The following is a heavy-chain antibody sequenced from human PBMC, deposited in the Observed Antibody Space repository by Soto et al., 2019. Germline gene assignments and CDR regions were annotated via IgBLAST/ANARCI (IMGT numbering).Heavy chain of an antibody. CDR1: GFTFSSYW. D-gene: IGHD1-26*01. Sequence: GGSLRLSCAASGFTFSSYWMHWVRQAPGKGLVWVSRINSDGSSTSYADSVKGRFTISRDNAKNTLYLQMNSLRAEDTAVYYCARENSGSYPPRGYFDYWGQGTLVTVSS. V-gene: IGHV3-74*01. CDR3: ARENSGSYPPRGYFDY. CDR2: INSDGSST. J-gene: IGHJ4*02.